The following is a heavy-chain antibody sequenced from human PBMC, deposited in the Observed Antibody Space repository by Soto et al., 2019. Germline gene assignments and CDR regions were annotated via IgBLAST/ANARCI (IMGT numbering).Heavy chain of an antibody. CDR1: VLNYSRYW. CDR2: INSDGSST. D-gene: IGHD3-10*01. CDR3: ARDPRRLSMVRGENWFDT. V-gene: IGHV3-74*01. J-gene: IGHJ5*02. Sequence: GALRLSCAPSVLNYSRYWWHWVRQAPGKGLVWVSRINSDGSSTSYADSVKGRFTISRDNAKNTLYLQMNSLRAEDTAVYYCARDPRRLSMVRGENWFDTWGQGTLVTVSS.